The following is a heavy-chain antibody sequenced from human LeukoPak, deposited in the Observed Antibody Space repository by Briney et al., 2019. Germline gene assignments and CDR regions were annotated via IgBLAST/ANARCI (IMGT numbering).Heavy chain of an antibody. V-gene: IGHV1-46*01. CDR3: AIGGTWYYDSSGPGGFDY. D-gene: IGHD3-22*01. J-gene: IGHJ4*02. CDR1: GYTFTSYY. Sequence: GASVKVSCKASGYTFTSYYMHWVRQAPGQGLEWMGIINPSGGSTSYAQKFQGRVTMTRDTSTSTVYMELSSLRSEDTAVYYCAIGGTWYYDSSGPGGFDYWGQGTLVTVSS. CDR2: INPSGGST.